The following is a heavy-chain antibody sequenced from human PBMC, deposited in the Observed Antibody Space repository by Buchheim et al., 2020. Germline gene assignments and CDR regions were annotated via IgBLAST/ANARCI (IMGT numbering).Heavy chain of an antibody. CDR1: GFTFSDYY. CDR2: ISSSSSST. J-gene: IGHJ4*02. Sequence: QVQLVESGGGLVKPGGSLRLSCAASGFTFSDYYMSWIRQAPGKGLEWVSYISSSSSSTNYADSVKGRFTISRDNAKNSLYMQMNSLRAEDTAVYYCARVYYDYVWGSYRPFDYWGQGTL. CDR3: ARVYYDYVWGSYRPFDY. V-gene: IGHV3-11*06. D-gene: IGHD3-16*02.